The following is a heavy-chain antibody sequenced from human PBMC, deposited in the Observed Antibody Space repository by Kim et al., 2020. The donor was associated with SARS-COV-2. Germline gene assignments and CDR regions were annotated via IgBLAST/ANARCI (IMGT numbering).Heavy chain of an antibody. CDR1: GYTFTGYY. D-gene: IGHD3-22*01. Sequence: ASVKVSCKASGYTFTGYYMHWVRQAPGQGLEWMGWINPNSGGTNYAQKFQGRVTMTRDTSISTAYMELSRLRSDDTAVYYCASETYYYDSSGLSAEFDYWGQGTLVTVSS. CDR2: INPNSGGT. J-gene: IGHJ4*02. V-gene: IGHV1-2*02. CDR3: ASETYYYDSSGLSAEFDY.